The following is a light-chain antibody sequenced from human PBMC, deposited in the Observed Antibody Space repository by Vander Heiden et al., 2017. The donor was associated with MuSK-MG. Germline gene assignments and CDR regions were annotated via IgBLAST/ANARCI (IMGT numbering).Light chain of an antibody. CDR2: LGS. Sequence: DIVMTQSPLSLPVTPGEPASISCRSSQSLLHSNGYNYLDWYLQKPGQSPQLLIDLGSNRASGVPDRFSGSGSGTDFTLKISRGEAEDVGVYYCMQALQTPRKTFGQGTKVEIK. CDR3: MQALQTPRKT. V-gene: IGKV2-28*01. J-gene: IGKJ1*01. CDR1: QSLLHSNGYNY.